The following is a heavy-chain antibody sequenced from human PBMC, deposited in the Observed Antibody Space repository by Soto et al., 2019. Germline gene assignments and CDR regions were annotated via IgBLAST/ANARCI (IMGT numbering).Heavy chain of an antibody. Sequence: SETLSVTCAVYGGSFSGYYWSWIRQPPGKGLEWIGEINYSGSTNYNPSLKSRVTISVDTSKNQFSLKLSSVTAADTAVYYCARDRHQKYGSGSYREYYFDYWGQGTLVTVSS. J-gene: IGHJ4*02. CDR1: GGSFSGYY. V-gene: IGHV4-34*01. CDR2: INYSGST. D-gene: IGHD3-10*01. CDR3: ARDRHQKYGSGSYREYYFDY.